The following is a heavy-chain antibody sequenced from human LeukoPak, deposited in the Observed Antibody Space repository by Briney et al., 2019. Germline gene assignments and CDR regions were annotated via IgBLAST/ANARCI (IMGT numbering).Heavy chain of an antibody. J-gene: IGHJ4*02. Sequence: ASVKVSCKASGYTFTGYYMHWVRQAPGQGLERMGWINPNSGGTNYAQKFQGRVTMTRDTSISTAYMELSRLRSDDTAVYYCASEHTGYSYGSPFDYWGQGTLVTVSS. CDR1: GYTFTGYY. CDR2: INPNSGGT. D-gene: IGHD5-18*01. V-gene: IGHV1-2*02. CDR3: ASEHTGYSYGSPFDY.